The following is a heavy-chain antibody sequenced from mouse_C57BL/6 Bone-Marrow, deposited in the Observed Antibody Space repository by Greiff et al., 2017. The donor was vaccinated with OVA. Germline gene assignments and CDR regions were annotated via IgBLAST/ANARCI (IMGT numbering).Heavy chain of an antibody. D-gene: IGHD2-1*01. CDR1: GYTFTSYW. Sequence: QVQLQQPGAELVMPGASVKLSFKASGYTFTSYWMHWVKQRPGQGLEWIGEIDPSDSYTNYNQKFKGKSTLTVDKSSSTAYMQLSSLTSEDSAVYYCARGIWGNYFFYAMDDWGQGTSVTVSS. CDR3: ARGIWGNYFFYAMDD. CDR2: IDPSDSYT. V-gene: IGHV1-69*01. J-gene: IGHJ4*01.